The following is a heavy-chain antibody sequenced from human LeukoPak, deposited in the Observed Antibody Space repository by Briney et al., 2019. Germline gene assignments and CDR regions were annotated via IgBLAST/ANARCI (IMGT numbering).Heavy chain of an antibody. Sequence: GASVKVTRKSSGYTFTSYGFSWGRQPPGQGLEWMGLISAYNGNTNYAQKLYGRVTMTIYTYTSKAYMELRSLRSDDTAVYYCASFEVEAWGQGNLVTVSS. CDR2: ISAYNGNT. J-gene: IGHJ5*02. D-gene: IGHD3-9*01. V-gene: IGHV1-18*01. CDR1: GYTFTSYG. CDR3: ASFEVEA.